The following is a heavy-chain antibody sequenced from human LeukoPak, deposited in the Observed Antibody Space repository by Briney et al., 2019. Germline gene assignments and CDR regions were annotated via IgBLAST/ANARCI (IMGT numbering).Heavy chain of an antibody. D-gene: IGHD5-12*01. V-gene: IGHV3-7*01. CDR3: ARDLGHTGYDLYDY. J-gene: IGHJ4*02. Sequence: GRSLRLSCAVSGINFRGYWMAWVRQAPGKGLEWVANMKQDGSEKYYVDSVKGRFTISRDNAKNSLYLEMNSLRVEDTAVYYCARDLGHTGYDLYDYWGQGTLVTVSS. CDR1: GINFRGYW. CDR2: MKQDGSEK.